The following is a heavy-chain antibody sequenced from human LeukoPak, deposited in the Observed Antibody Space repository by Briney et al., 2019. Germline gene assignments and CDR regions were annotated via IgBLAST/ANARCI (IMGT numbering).Heavy chain of an antibody. CDR1: GGSISSSNW. CDR2: IYHSGST. V-gene: IGHV4-4*02. J-gene: IGHJ4*02. D-gene: IGHD5-18*01. Sequence: SGTLSLTCAVSGGSISSSNWWSWVRQPQGKGLEWIGEIYHSGSTNYNPSLKSQVTISVDKSKNQFSLKLSSVTAADTAVYYCASRDSYGYLGVDYWGQGTLVTVSS. CDR3: ASRDSYGYLGVDY.